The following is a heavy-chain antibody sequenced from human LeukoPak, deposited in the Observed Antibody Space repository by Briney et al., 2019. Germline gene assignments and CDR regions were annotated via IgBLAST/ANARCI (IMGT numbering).Heavy chain of an antibody. CDR3: AREWELLGNWFDP. CDR2: VYYTGVT. D-gene: IGHD1-26*01. V-gene: IGHV4-59*02. Sequence: PSETLSLTCTVSGGSVITDHWSWIRQPPGKGLEWIGYVYYTGVTNYNPSLKSRVTISIDTSKNQFSLKLSSVTAADTAVYYCAREWELLGNWFDPWGQGTLVTVSS. CDR1: GGSVITDH. J-gene: IGHJ5*02.